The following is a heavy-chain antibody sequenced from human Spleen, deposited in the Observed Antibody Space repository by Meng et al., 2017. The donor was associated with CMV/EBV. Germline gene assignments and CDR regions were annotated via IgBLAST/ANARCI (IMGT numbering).Heavy chain of an antibody. CDR2: ISSNNNYI. J-gene: IGHJ4*02. D-gene: IGHD3-3*01. CDR3: ARIDFWSGYYRFFDY. Sequence: LSLTCAASGFTFSSYSMNWVRQAPGKGLEWVSSISSNNNYIYYADSVKGRFTISRDDAKKSLYLQMNSLRAEDTAVYYCARIDFWSGYYRFFDYWGQGTLVTVS. CDR1: GFTFSSYS. V-gene: IGHV3-21*01.